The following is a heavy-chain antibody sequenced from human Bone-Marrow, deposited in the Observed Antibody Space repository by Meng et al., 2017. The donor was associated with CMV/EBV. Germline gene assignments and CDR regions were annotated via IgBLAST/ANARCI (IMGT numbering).Heavy chain of an antibody. Sequence: GESLKISCAASGFTFSSYWMSWVRQAPGKGLEWVANIKQDGSEKYYVDSVKGRFTISRDNAKNSLYLQMHSLRVEDTAVYFCARTYGASYFPWEYGLDVWGQGTTVTVSS. J-gene: IGHJ6*02. D-gene: IGHD2-21*02. CDR3: ARTYGASYFPWEYGLDV. CDR2: IKQDGSEK. CDR1: GFTFSSYW. V-gene: IGHV3-7*01.